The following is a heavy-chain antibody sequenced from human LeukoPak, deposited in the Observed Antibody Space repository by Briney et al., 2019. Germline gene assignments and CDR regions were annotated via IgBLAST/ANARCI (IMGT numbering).Heavy chain of an antibody. V-gene: IGHV4-39*01. CDR1: GGSISSSSYY. J-gene: IGHJ4*02. D-gene: IGHD3-22*01. CDR2: IYYSGNT. CDR3: ARQNYDSSGYYIAAY. Sequence: PSETLSLTCTVSGGSISSSSYYWGWIRQPPGKGLEWIGSIYYSGNTYYNPSLKSRVTISVDTSKNQFSLKLSSVTAADTAVYYCARQNYDSSGYYIAAYWGQGTLVTVSS.